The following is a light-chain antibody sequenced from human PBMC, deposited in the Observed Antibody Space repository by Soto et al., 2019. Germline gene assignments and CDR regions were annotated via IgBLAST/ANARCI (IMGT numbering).Light chain of an antibody. J-gene: IGKJ1*01. CDR1: QSISNY. Sequence: DIQMTQSPSSLSASVGDRVTITCRASQSISNYVNWYQHKAGKAPKLLIYGASTLQGGVPSRFSGSGSGTAFTLTISSLQPEDFATYYCQQSYNTPPMFGQGTKVDIK. CDR3: QQSYNTPPM. CDR2: GAS. V-gene: IGKV1-39*01.